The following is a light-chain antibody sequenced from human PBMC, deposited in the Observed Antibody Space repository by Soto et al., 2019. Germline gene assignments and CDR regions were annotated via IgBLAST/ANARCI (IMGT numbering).Light chain of an antibody. Sequence: IVLTHSPGTLSLSPWERATLSCRASQSVSSSYLAWYQQKPGQAPRLLIYGASSRATGIPDRFSGSGSGTDFTLTISRLEPEDFAVYYCQQYGSPITFGQGTRLEIK. CDR3: QQYGSPIT. CDR1: QSVSSSY. V-gene: IGKV3-20*01. J-gene: IGKJ5*01. CDR2: GAS.